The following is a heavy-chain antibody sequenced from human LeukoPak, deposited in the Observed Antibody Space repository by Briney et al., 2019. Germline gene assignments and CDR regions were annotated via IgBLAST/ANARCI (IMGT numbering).Heavy chain of an antibody. CDR3: AREDKVEIQLWLPLFDY. Sequence: GASVTVSYKASVYTFSDSYMHWVRQAPGQGLEWMGWINPNSGGTNYAQKFQGRVTMTRDTSISTAYMELSRLRSDDTAVYYCAREDKVEIQLWLPLFDYWGQGTLVTVSS. CDR1: VYTFSDSY. D-gene: IGHD5-18*01. J-gene: IGHJ4*02. V-gene: IGHV1-2*02. CDR2: INPNSGGT.